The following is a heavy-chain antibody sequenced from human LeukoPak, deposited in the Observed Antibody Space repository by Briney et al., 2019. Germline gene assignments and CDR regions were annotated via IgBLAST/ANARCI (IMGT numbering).Heavy chain of an antibody. CDR3: AKDRSLLWFGELLNPDAFDI. CDR2: INSDGSTT. D-gene: IGHD3-10*01. Sequence: PGGSLRLSCAAPGFTLNGYWMHWVRQAPGKGLVWVSRINSDGSTTSYADSVKGRFTISRDNSKNTLYLQMNSLRAEDTAVYYCAKDRSLLWFGELLNPDAFDIWGQGTMVTVSS. CDR1: GFTLNGYW. V-gene: IGHV3-74*01. J-gene: IGHJ3*02.